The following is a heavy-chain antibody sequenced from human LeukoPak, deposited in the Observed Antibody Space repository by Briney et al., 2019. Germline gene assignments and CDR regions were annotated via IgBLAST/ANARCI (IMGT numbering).Heavy chain of an antibody. Sequence: GESLKISCKGSGYSFTSYWIGWVRQMPGKGLEWMGIIYPGDSDTRYSPSFQGQVTISADKSISTAYLQWSSLKASDTAMYYCARSHVVYSGSYNWFDPWGQGTLVTVSS. D-gene: IGHD1-26*01. CDR1: GYSFTSYW. CDR3: ARSHVVYSGSYNWFDP. V-gene: IGHV5-51*01. J-gene: IGHJ5*02. CDR2: IYPGDSDT.